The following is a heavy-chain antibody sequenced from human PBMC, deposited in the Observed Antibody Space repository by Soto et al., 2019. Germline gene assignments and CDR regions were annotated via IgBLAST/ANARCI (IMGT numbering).Heavy chain of an antibody. D-gene: IGHD3-10*01. J-gene: IGHJ4*02. V-gene: IGHV1-18*01. Sequence: QVQLVQSGAEVKKPGASVKVSCKASGYTFTSYGISWVRQATGQGLEWMGWISAYNGNTNYAQKFQDRVTMTTDTPTRTAYMEVRSLRSDDTAVYSCARYPGTRSDYWGQGTLVTVSS. CDR3: ARYPGTRSDY. CDR2: ISAYNGNT. CDR1: GYTFTSYG.